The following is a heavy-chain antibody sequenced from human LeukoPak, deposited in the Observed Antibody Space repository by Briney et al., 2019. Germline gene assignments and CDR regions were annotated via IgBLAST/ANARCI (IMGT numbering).Heavy chain of an antibody. D-gene: IGHD2-15*01. CDR3: ARGNTLRHGFNI. Sequence: KPSETLSLTCTVSRGSISSYYWSWIRQPPGRGLEWIGYIFYTGGTNYNPSLESRVTISVDTSKNQFSLKLTYVTAADTAVYYCARGNTLRHGFNIWGQGTMVTVSS. J-gene: IGHJ3*02. V-gene: IGHV4-59*01. CDR2: IFYTGGT. CDR1: RGSISSYY.